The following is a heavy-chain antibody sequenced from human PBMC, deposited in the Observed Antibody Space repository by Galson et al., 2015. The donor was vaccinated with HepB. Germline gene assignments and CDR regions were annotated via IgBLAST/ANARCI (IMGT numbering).Heavy chain of an antibody. V-gene: IGHV3-53*05. J-gene: IGHJ6*02. CDR3: ARDPAVTTDYAMDV. CDR2: IYSGGST. D-gene: IGHD4-17*01. CDR1: GFTVSSNY. Sequence: SLRLSCAASGFTVSSNYMSWVRQAPGKGLEWVSVIYSGGSTYYADSVKGRFTISTDHSKNTVYLQMNSLRAEDTAVYYCARDPAVTTDYAMDVWGQGTTVTVSS.